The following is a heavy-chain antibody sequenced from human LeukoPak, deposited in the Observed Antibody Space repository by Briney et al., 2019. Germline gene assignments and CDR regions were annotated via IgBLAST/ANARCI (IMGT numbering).Heavy chain of an antibody. CDR1: GYTFTVHY. CDR2: IKPDSGAT. J-gene: IGHJ4*02. Sequence: ASVTVSFMASGYTFTVHYLHWLRQAPGQGLEWMGWIKPDSGATNFAQNFQGRVTMTSDTSINTAYMELSSLTSDDTAMYYCARDHDYGPDYWGQGALVTVSA. D-gene: IGHD4/OR15-4a*01. CDR3: ARDHDYGPDY. V-gene: IGHV1-2*02.